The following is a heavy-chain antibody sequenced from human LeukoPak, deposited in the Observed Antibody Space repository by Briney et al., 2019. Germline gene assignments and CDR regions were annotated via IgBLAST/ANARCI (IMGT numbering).Heavy chain of an antibody. Sequence: GGSLRLSCAASGFTFSDYTMQWVRQAPGKGLEWVALLPPDGSYQYYADSLKGRFAISRDNFKNALYLQMNSLRLEDTAVYYCARGLHDRSWYGAHWGQGTLLSVSS. CDR3: ARGLHDRSWYGAH. CDR2: LPPDGSYQ. D-gene: IGHD6-13*01. CDR1: GFTFSDYT. J-gene: IGHJ4*02. V-gene: IGHV3-30*09.